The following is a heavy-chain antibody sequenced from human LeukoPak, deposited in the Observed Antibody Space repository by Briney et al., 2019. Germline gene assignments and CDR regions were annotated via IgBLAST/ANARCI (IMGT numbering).Heavy chain of an antibody. CDR2: IYTSGTT. Sequence: SETLSLTCTVSGGSISSYYWSWIRQPAGKGLEWIGRIYTSGTTAHNPSLKSRVSILLDRSKNQFSLKLMSVTAADTAVYYCATQILLCHYYWGQGTLVTVSS. J-gene: IGHJ4*02. D-gene: IGHD2/OR15-2a*01. CDR3: ATQILLCHYY. V-gene: IGHV4-4*07. CDR1: GGSISSYY.